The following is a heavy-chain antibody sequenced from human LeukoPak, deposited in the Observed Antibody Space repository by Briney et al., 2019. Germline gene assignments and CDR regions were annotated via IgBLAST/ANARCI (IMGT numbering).Heavy chain of an antibody. J-gene: IGHJ4*02. CDR1: GDSISIYY. Sequence: SETLSLTCTVSGDSISIYYWSWIRQPPGKGLEWIGYMYYIGSPNYNPWSPNYNPSLKSRVAISLDTSNNQFSLRLDGVTSVDTAVYYCAGSTVRRTIAVDYWGQGTLVTVSS. V-gene: IGHV4-59*08. CDR3: AGSTVRRTIAVDY. CDR2: MYYIGSPNYNPWSP. D-gene: IGHD4-11*01.